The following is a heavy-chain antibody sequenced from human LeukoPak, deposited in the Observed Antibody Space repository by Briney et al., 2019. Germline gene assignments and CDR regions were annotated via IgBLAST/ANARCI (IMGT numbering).Heavy chain of an antibody. V-gene: IGHV4-4*07. J-gene: IGHJ3*02. CDR1: GGSISSYY. D-gene: IGHD3-16*01. Sequence: PSETLSLTCTVSGGSISSYYWSWIRQPAGKGLEWIGRIYTSGNTNYNPSLKSRVTISVDTSKNLFSLRLSSVTAADTAVYYCARHWGRDAFDIWGQGTMVTVSS. CDR2: IYTSGNT. CDR3: ARHWGRDAFDI.